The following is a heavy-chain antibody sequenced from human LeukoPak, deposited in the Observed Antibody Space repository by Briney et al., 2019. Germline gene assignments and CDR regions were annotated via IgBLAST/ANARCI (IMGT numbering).Heavy chain of an antibody. J-gene: IGHJ5*02. V-gene: IGHV3-30-3*01. D-gene: IGHD6-19*01. CDR3: AREVLVAVSNWFDP. CDR1: GFTFSSYA. Sequence: GGSLRLSCAASGFTFSSYAMHWVRQAPGKGLEWVAVISYDGSNKYYADSVKGRFTISRDNSKNTLYLQMNSLRAEDTAVYYCAREVLVAVSNWFDPWGQGTLVTVSS. CDR2: ISYDGSNK.